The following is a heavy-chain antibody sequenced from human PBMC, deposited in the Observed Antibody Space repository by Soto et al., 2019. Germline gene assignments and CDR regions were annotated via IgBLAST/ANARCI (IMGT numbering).Heavy chain of an antibody. D-gene: IGHD6-13*01. J-gene: IGHJ4*02. Sequence: ASVKVSCKASGYTFTGYYMHWVRQAPGQGLEWMGWINPNSGGTNYAQKFQGWVTMTRDTSISTAYMELSRLRSDDTAVYYCARGSSNWAYYFDFWGQGTLVTVSS. CDR2: INPNSGGT. CDR3: ARGSSNWAYYFDF. CDR1: GYTFTGYY. V-gene: IGHV1-2*04.